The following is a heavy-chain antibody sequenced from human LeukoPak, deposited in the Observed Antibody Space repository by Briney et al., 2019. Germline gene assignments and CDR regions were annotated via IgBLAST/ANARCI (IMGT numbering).Heavy chain of an antibody. Sequence: GGSLRLSCAASGFTFSSYGMNWVRQAPGKGLERVSAISGSGGSTYYADSVKGRFTISRDNSKNTLYLQMNSLRAEDTAVYYCAKGGRTTIFGVVITHFDYWGQGTLVTVSS. D-gene: IGHD3-3*01. V-gene: IGHV3-23*01. J-gene: IGHJ4*02. CDR2: ISGSGGST. CDR1: GFTFSSYG. CDR3: AKGGRTTIFGVVITHFDY.